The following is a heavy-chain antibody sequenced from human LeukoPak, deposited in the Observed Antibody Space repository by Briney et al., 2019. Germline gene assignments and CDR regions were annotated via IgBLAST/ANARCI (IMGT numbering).Heavy chain of an antibody. CDR2: IYSGGST. V-gene: IGHV3-66*01. J-gene: IGHJ6*02. CDR1: GFTVSSNY. CDR3: ARDYGYSYGPYYYYSGMDV. Sequence: GGSLRLSCAASGFTVSSNYMSWVRQAPGKGLEWVSVIYSGGSTYYADSVKGRFTISRGNSKNTLYLQMNSLRAEDTAVYYCARDYGYSYGPYYYYSGMDVWGQGTTVTVSS. D-gene: IGHD5-18*01.